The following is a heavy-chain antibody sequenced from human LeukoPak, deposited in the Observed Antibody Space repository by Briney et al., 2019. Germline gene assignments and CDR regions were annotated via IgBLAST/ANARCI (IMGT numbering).Heavy chain of an antibody. CDR3: ARGHYGVFDS. D-gene: IGHD4-17*01. J-gene: IGHJ4*02. Sequence: GASVNVSCKASGYLFTSNGVTWLRQAPGQGPEWMGWISGYNGNTNYAQKHQGRVTMTTDTSTSTAYMELRSLTSDDTAVYYRARGHYGVFDSWGQGTLVTVSS. CDR2: ISGYNGNT. V-gene: IGHV1-18*01. CDR1: GYLFTSNG.